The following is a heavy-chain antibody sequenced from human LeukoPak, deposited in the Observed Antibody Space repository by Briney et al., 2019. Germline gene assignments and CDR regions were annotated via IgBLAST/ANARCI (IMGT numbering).Heavy chain of an antibody. J-gene: IGHJ4*02. Sequence: SXTLSLTCAVYGGSFSGYYWSWIRQPPGKGLEWIGEINHSGSTNYNPSLKSRVTISVDTSKNQFSLKLSSVTAADTAVYYCARVVWRYFDYWGQGTLVTVSS. CDR3: ARVVWRYFDY. CDR2: INHSGST. V-gene: IGHV4-34*01. CDR1: GGSFSGYY. D-gene: IGHD2-21*01.